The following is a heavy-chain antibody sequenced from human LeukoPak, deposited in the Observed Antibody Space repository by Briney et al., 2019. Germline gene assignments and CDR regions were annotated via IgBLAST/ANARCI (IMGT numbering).Heavy chain of an antibody. V-gene: IGHV4-34*01. CDR1: GGSFSGYY. CDR2: INHSGST. J-gene: IGHJ4*02. CDR3: ARQRRALYYYDSSGQFLFDY. D-gene: IGHD3-22*01. Sequence: PSETLSLTCAVYGGSFSGYYWSWIRQPPRNGLEWIGEINHSGSTNYNPSLKSRVTISVDTSKNQFSLKLSSVTAADTAVYYCARQRRALYYYDSSGQFLFDYWGQGTLVTVSS.